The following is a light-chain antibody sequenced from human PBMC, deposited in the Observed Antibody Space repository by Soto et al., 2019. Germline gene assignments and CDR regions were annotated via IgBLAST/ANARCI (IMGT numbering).Light chain of an antibody. J-gene: IGKJ1*01. CDR2: DTS. CDR1: QSLTNSF. V-gene: IGKV3-20*01. CDR3: QQYYSYWT. Sequence: ECVLTQSPGTLSLSPGERATLSCRASQSLTNSFIAWYQQRPGQAPRLLIYDTSSRASGIPDRFSGSGSGTDFTLTISSLQPDDFATYYCQQYYSYWTFGQGTKVDI.